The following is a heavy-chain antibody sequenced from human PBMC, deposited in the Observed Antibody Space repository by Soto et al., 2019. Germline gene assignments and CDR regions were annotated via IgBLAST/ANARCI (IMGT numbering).Heavy chain of an antibody. J-gene: IGHJ3*02. Sequence: QAQLVQSGAEMKKPGASVKVSCKATGYTFSAYTMNWVRQAPGQSLEWMGWINAGSGNTKYSQNFQGRVSITRDTSASTVYRELTGLASEDTAVYYCARDTETLGPRANDALDIWGQETMVTVSS. V-gene: IGHV1-3*01. CDR2: INAGSGNT. CDR1: GYTFSAYT. CDR3: ARDTETLGPRANDALDI. D-gene: IGHD3-3*02.